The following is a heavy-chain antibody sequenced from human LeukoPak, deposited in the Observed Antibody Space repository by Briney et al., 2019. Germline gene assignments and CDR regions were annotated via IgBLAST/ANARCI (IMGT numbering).Heavy chain of an antibody. CDR1: EFTFSSYS. Sequence: GGSLRLSCAASEFTFSSYSMNWVRQAPGKGLEWVAVIWYDGTNKYYADSVKGRFTISRDNSKNTLYLQMNSLRAEDTAVYYCARATVTRWFDPWGQGTLVTVSS. J-gene: IGHJ5*02. CDR2: IWYDGTNK. V-gene: IGHV3-33*08. CDR3: ARATVTRWFDP. D-gene: IGHD4-17*01.